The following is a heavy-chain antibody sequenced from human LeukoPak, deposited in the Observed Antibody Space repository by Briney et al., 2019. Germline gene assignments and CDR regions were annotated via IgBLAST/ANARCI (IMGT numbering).Heavy chain of an antibody. D-gene: IGHD3-22*01. CDR3: ARDLSFGHYYDSSGGV. J-gene: IGHJ6*02. CDR1: GFTFSSYS. Sequence: PGGSLRLSCAASGFTFSSYSVNWVREAPGQGLEWGSSISSSSSYIYYADSVKGRFTISRDNAKNSLYLQMNSLRAEDTAVYYCARDLSFGHYYDSSGGVWGQGTTVTVSS. V-gene: IGHV3-21*01. CDR2: ISSSSSYI.